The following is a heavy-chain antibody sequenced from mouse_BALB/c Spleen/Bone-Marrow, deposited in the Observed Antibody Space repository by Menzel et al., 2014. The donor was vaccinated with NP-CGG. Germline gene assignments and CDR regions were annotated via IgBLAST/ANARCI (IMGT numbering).Heavy chain of an antibody. D-gene: IGHD2-1*01. Sequence: VQLQQSGAELLKPGASVKMSCKASGYTFTSYWMHWVKQRPGQGLEWIGYINPSTGYTDYNQKFNDKATLTADKSSSTAYMQLSSLTSKDSAVYYCARGNPLYAMDYWGQGTSATVSS. J-gene: IGHJ4*01. CDR3: ARGNPLYAMDY. V-gene: IGHV1-7*01. CDR2: INPSTGYT. CDR1: GYTFTSYW.